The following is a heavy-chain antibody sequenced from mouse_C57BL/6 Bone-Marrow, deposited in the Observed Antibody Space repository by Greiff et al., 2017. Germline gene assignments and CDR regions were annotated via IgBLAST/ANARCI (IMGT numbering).Heavy chain of an antibody. D-gene: IGHD3-1*01. CDR2: INPNNGGT. J-gene: IGHJ2*01. CDR1: GYTFTDYY. Sequence: EVQLQQSGPELVKPGASVKISCKASGYTFTDYYMNWVKQSHGKSLEWIGDINPNNGGTSYNQKFKGKATLTVDKSSSTAYMELRSLTSEDSAVYYCARRGARGEYFDYWGQGTTLTVSS. CDR3: ARRGARGEYFDY. V-gene: IGHV1-26*01.